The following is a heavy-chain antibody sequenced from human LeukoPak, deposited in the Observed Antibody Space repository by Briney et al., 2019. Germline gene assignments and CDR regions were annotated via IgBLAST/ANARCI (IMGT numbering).Heavy chain of an antibody. CDR2: MSYDGSNK. CDR3: ARDTSYDILTGYPDY. V-gene: IGHV3-30*04. CDR1: GFTFSTYT. D-gene: IGHD3-9*01. Sequence: GGSLRLSCAASGFTFSTYTMHWVRQAPGKGLEWVAVMSYDGSNKYYTDSVKGRFTISRDNSKNTLYLQMNSLRVEYTAVYYCARDTSYDILTGYPDYWGQGTLVTVSS. J-gene: IGHJ4*02.